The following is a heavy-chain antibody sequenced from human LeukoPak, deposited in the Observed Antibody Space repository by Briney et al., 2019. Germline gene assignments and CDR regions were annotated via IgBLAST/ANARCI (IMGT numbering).Heavy chain of an antibody. CDR1: GFTFSSYG. J-gene: IGHJ4*02. Sequence: QPGGSLRLSCAASGFTFSSYGMSWVRQAPGKGLEWVSAISGSGGSTYYADSVKGRFTISRDNSKNTLYLQMNSLRAEDTAVYYCAKDRYGSGSYYRDPKYYFDYWGQGTLVTVSS. D-gene: IGHD3-10*01. CDR3: AKDRYGSGSYYRDPKYYFDY. V-gene: IGHV3-23*01. CDR2: ISGSGGST.